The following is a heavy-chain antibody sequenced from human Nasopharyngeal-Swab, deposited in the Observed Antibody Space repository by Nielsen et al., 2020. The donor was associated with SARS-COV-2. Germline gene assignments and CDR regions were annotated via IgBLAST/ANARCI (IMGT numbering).Heavy chain of an antibody. V-gene: IGHV4-39*01. CDR3: ARLSLYSSGSVDY. J-gene: IGHJ4*02. CDR1: GGSISSSSYY. CDR2: IYYSGST. D-gene: IGHD6-19*01. Sequence: SDTLSLPCTVSGGSISSSSYYWGSIRQPPGKGLEWIGSIYYSGSTYYNPSLNSRVTISVDTSKNQFSLNLSSVTAADTAVYYCARLSLYSSGSVDYWGQGTLVTVSS.